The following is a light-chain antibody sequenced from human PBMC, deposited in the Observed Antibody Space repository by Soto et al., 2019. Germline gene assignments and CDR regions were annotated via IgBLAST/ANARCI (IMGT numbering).Light chain of an antibody. CDR1: SSGVESYHV. J-gene: IGLJ1*01. CDR3: CSFADSVTV. V-gene: IGLV2-23*03. Sequence: QSALTQPASVSGSPGQSITISCTATSSGVESYHVFSWYQQKPGKAPKLMIYEGIKRPSGVSTRFSGSKSGNTASLTISGLQAEDEADYYCCSFADSVTVFGTGTKLTVL. CDR2: EGI.